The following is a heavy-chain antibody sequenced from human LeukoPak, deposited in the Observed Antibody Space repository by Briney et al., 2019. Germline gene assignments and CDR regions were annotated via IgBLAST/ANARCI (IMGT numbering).Heavy chain of an antibody. D-gene: IGHD5-24*01. V-gene: IGHV3-9*01. CDR2: ISWNSGSI. CDR3: AKTLDGFWPQFDF. CDR1: GFTFDDYA. J-gene: IGHJ4*02. Sequence: SLRLSCAASGFTFDDYAMHWVRQAPGKGLEWVSGISWNSGSIGYADSVKGRFTISRDNAKNSLYLQMNSLRAEDTALYYCAKTLDGFWPQFDFWGQGTLLTVSS.